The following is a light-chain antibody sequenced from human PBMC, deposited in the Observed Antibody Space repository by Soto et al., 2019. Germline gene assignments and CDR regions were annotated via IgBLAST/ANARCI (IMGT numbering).Light chain of an antibody. CDR1: QSISSY. CDR2: AAS. Sequence: DIQMTQSPSSLSASVGDRVTITCRASQSISSYLNWYQQKPGKAPKLLIYAASSLQSGVPSRFSGSGSGTDFTLTISSLQPEDFATYYCQQSYSTPQRTFXQGTKVDSK. J-gene: IGKJ1*01. V-gene: IGKV1-39*01. CDR3: QQSYSTPQRT.